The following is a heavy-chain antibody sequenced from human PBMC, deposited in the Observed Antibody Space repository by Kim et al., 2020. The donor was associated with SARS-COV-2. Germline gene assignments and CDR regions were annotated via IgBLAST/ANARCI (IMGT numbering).Heavy chain of an antibody. V-gene: IGHV3-74*01. Sequence: GGSLRLSCAASGFTFSRYWMHWVRQAPGKGLVWVSRINSDGSLTGYAGSVKGRFTISRYNVKNTVYLQMNSLRAEDTALYYCTRGGDGMDGWGQGTTVT. CDR1: GFTFSRYW. J-gene: IGHJ6*02. CDR2: INSDGSLT. CDR3: TRGGDGMDG.